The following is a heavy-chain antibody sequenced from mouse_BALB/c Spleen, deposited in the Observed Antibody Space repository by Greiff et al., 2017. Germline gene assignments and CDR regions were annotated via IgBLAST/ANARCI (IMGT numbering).Heavy chain of an antibody. CDR3: ARGWLRRGYFDY. CDR2: ISYSGST. D-gene: IGHD2-2*01. J-gene: IGHJ2*01. CDR1: GYSITSDYA. Sequence: DVQLQESGPGLVKPSQSLSLTCTVTGYSITSDYAWNWIRQFPGNKLEWMGYISYSGSTSYNPSLKSRISITRDTSKNQFFLQLNSVTTEDTATYYCARGWLRRGYFDYWGQGTTLTVSS. V-gene: IGHV3-2*02.